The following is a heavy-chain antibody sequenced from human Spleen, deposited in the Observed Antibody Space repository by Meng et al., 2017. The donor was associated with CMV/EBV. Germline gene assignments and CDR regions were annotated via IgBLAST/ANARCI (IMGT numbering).Heavy chain of an antibody. V-gene: IGHV4-34*01. D-gene: IGHD2-2*02. CDR3: ARDTEDYFDY. Sequence: SETLSLTCAVYGGSFSGYYWSWIRQPPGKGLEWIGEINHSGSTNYNPSLKSRVTISVDTSKNQFSLKPSSVTAADTAVYYCARDTEDYFDYWGQGTLVTVSS. CDR1: GGSFSGYY. J-gene: IGHJ4*02. CDR2: INHSGST.